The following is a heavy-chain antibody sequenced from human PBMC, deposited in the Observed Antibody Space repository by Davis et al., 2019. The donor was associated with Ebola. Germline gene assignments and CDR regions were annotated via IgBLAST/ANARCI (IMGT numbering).Heavy chain of an antibody. V-gene: IGHV1-3*01. CDR3: ARGREYSYGLDF. J-gene: IGHJ4*02. CDR1: GYNFSTFTTYA. D-gene: IGHD5-18*01. Sequence: ASVKVSCKASGYNFSTFTTYAIHWVRQAPGQGLEWMGWINPGKENTKYSQKFQGRVTITRDTSASTAYMELSSLRSEDTAVYYCARGREYSYGLDFWGQGSLVTVSS. CDR2: INPGKENT.